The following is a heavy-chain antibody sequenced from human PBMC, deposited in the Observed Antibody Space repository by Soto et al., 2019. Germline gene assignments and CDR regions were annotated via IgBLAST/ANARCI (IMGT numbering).Heavy chain of an antibody. J-gene: IGHJ4*01. Sequence: GGSLRLSCAASGFTFSSYNLNWVRQAPGQGLEWVSTITGSGVSTYYADSVKGRFTISRDNSKDRLYLQMNSLRADDTAVYYCAKRADLIGYNYGSCFDFWGHGTLVTVSS. V-gene: IGHV3-23*01. D-gene: IGHD5-18*01. CDR1: GFTFSSYN. CDR2: ITGSGVST. CDR3: AKRADLIGYNYGSCFDF.